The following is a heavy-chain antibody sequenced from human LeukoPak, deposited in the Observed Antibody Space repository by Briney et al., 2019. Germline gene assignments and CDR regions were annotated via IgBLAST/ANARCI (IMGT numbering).Heavy chain of an antibody. CDR3: ARDDLGQVPAANY. CDR1: GFTFSSYA. D-gene: IGHD2-2*01. Sequence: TGGSLRLSCAASGFTFSSYAMSWVRQAPGKGLEWVSAISGSGGSTYYADSVKGRFTISRDNAKNSLYLQMNSLRAEDTAVYYCARDDLGQVPAANYWGQGTLVTVSS. V-gene: IGHV3-23*01. J-gene: IGHJ4*02. CDR2: ISGSGGST.